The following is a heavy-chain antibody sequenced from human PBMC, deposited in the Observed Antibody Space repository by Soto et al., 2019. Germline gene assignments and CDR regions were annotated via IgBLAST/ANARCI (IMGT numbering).Heavy chain of an antibody. Sequence: PGGSLRLSCAASGFTFSSYAMSWVRQAPGKGLEWVSAISGSGGSTYYADSVKGRFTISRDNSKNTLYLQMNSLRAEDTAVYYCAKRTSWSGYYFPDYYYYMDAWGKGTPVTVSS. V-gene: IGHV3-23*01. J-gene: IGHJ6*03. D-gene: IGHD3-3*01. CDR1: GFTFSSYA. CDR3: AKRTSWSGYYFPDYYYYMDA. CDR2: ISGSGGST.